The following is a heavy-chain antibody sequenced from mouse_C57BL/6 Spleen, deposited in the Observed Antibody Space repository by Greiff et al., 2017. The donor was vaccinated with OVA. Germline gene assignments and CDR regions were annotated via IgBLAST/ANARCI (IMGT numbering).Heavy chain of an antibody. V-gene: IGHV1-52*01. CDR3: AREGNHWYFDV. CDR1: GYTFTSYW. CDR2: IDPSDSET. Sequence: QVQLQQPGAELVRPGSSVKLSCKASGYTFTSYWMNWVKQRPIQGLEWIGNIDPSDSETHYNQTFKDKATLTVAKSSSTDYMQLSSLTSDDSAVYYCAREGNHWYFDVWGTGTTVTVSA. J-gene: IGHJ1*03.